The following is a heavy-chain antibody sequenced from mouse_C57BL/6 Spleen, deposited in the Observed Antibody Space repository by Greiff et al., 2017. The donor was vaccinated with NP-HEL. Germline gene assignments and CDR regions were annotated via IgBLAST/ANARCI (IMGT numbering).Heavy chain of an antibody. Sequence: QVQLQQSGAELVKPGASVKLSCKASGYTFTSYWMQWVKQRPGQGLEWIGEIDPSDSYTNYNQKFKGKATLTVDTSSSTAYMQLSSLTSEDSAVYYCARRRGNWDFDYWGQGTTLTVSS. CDR1: GYTFTSYW. D-gene: IGHD4-1*01. J-gene: IGHJ2*01. V-gene: IGHV1-50*01. CDR3: ARRRGNWDFDY. CDR2: IDPSDSYT.